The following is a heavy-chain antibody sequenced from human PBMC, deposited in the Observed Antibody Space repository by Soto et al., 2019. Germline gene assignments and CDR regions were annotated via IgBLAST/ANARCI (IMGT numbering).Heavy chain of an antibody. V-gene: IGHV4-30-2*01. Sequence: QLQLQESGSGLVKPSQTLSLTCAVSGCAISSGGYSWSWIRQPPGKGLDWIGYIYHSGSTYYNPSLKSRVTISVDRSKNQFSLKLSFVTAEDTAVYYWARVPGPWGQGTLVTVSS. CDR1: GCAISSGGYS. CDR3: ARVPGP. J-gene: IGHJ5*02. CDR2: IYHSGST.